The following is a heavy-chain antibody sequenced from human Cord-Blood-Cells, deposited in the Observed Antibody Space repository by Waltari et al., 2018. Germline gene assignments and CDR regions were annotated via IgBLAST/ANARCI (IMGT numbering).Heavy chain of an antibody. CDR3: AGSLGSGYYVPDAFDI. J-gene: IGHJ3*02. D-gene: IGHD3-3*01. Sequence: QVQLQQWGAGLLKPSETLSLTCAVYGGSFSGYYWSWIRQPPGKGLEWIGEINHSGSTNYNPSLKRRVTISVDASKNQFSLKLSSVTAADTAVYYCAGSLGSGYYVPDAFDIWGQGTMVTVSS. V-gene: IGHV4-34*01. CDR1: GGSFSGYY. CDR2: INHSGST.